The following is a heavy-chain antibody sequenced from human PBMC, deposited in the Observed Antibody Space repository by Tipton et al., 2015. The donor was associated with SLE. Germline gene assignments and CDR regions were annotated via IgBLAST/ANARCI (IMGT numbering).Heavy chain of an antibody. V-gene: IGHV4-59*08. D-gene: IGHD3-16*01. Sequence: TLSLTCTVSGGSISSYYWSWIRQPPGKGLEWIGYIYYSGSTNYNPSLKSRVTISVDTSKNQFSLKLSSVTAADTAVYYCAFGDYYYYYCMDVWGKGTTVTVSS. CDR3: AFGDYYYYYCMDV. CDR2: IYYSGST. CDR1: GGSISSYY. J-gene: IGHJ6*03.